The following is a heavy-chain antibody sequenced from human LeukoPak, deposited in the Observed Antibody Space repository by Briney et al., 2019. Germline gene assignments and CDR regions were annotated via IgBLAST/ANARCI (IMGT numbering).Heavy chain of an antibody. Sequence: GGSLRLSCAASGFTFSSYAMTWVLQAPGKGLEWVSGISGSGGSTHYADSVKGRFTISRDNSKNTLYLQMNSLRAEDTAVYYCAKGLYSGSSGAFDIWGQGTMVTVSS. J-gene: IGHJ3*02. V-gene: IGHV3-23*01. D-gene: IGHD1-26*01. CDR1: GFTFSSYA. CDR3: AKGLYSGSSGAFDI. CDR2: ISGSGGST.